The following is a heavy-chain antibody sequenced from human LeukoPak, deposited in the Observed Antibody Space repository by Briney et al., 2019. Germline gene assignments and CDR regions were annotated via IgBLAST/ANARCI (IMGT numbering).Heavy chain of an antibody. J-gene: IGHJ4*02. CDR1: GYTFTSYG. Sequence: ASVKVSCKASGYTFTSYGISWVRQAPGQGLEWMGWISAYNGNTNYAQKLQGRVTMTTDTSTSTAYTELRSLRSDDTAVYYCARGVVKKFSSSWYGIDYWGQGTLVTISS. CDR3: ARGVVKKFSSSWYGIDY. D-gene: IGHD6-13*01. CDR2: ISAYNGNT. V-gene: IGHV1-18*01.